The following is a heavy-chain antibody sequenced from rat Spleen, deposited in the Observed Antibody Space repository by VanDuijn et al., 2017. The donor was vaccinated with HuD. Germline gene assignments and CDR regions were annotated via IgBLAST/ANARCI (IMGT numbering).Heavy chain of an antibody. D-gene: IGHD4-6*01. CDR3: VRHWGDA. V-gene: IGHV5-29*01. CDR2: ISYDGGNT. CDR1: GFTFSDYG. Sequence: EVQLVESDGGLVQPGKSLKLSCAASGFTFSDYGVAWVRQAPTKGLEWVASISYDGGNTQYRDSVKGRFTISRDDGKNTLYLQMDSLRSEDTATYYCVRHWGDAWGQGASVTVSS. J-gene: IGHJ4*01.